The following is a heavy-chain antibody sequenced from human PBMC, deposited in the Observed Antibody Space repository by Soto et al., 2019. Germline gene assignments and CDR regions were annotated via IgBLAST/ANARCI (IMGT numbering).Heavy chain of an antibody. CDR1: GGSISSYY. Sequence: SETLSLTCAVSGGSISSYYWSWIRQPPGKGLEWIGYIYYSGTTSYSPSLKSRVSISVDTSKNQFCLKLSSVAAADTAIYYCARHSAAARTHAFDYWGQGTLVTVSS. CDR2: IYYSGTT. J-gene: IGHJ4*02. V-gene: IGHV4-59*08. D-gene: IGHD6-13*01. CDR3: ARHSAAARTHAFDY.